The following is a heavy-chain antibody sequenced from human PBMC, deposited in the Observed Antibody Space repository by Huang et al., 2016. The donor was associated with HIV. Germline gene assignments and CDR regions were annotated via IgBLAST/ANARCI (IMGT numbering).Heavy chain of an antibody. V-gene: IGHV3-15*01. CDR2: IKSKTDGGTT. J-gene: IGHJ3*02. D-gene: IGHD6-19*01. Sequence: EVQLVESGGGLVKPGGSLRLSCAASGFTFSNAWMSWVRQAPGKGREWVGRIKSKTDGGTTDYAAPVKGRFTISRDDSKNTLYLQMNSRKTEDTAVYYCTTESESSGWTMDHDAFDIWGQGTMVTVSS. CDR3: TTESESSGWTMDHDAFDI. CDR1: GFTFSNAW.